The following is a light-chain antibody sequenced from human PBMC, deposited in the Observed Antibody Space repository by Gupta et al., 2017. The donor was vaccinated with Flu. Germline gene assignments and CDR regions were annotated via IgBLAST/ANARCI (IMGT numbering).Light chain of an antibody. CDR3: QQYGGTPST. V-gene: IGKV3-20*01. Sequence: PGERATLSCRASQSVDSSYVAWYQQKPGQSPRLLIHGASTRATGIPDRFSGSGSGTDFTLTISRLEPEDFAVYYCQQYGGTPSTFGQGTKVEIK. J-gene: IGKJ2*01. CDR2: GAS. CDR1: QSVDSSY.